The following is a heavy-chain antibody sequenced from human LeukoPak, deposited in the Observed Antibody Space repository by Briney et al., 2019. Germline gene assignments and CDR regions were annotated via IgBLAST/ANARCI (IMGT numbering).Heavy chain of an antibody. J-gene: IGHJ4*02. V-gene: IGHV4-38-2*02. CDR3: ARDQFSTVTIDY. CDR2: IYHSGST. CDR1: GYSISSGYY. Sequence: SETLSLTCTVSGYSISSGYYWGWIRQPPGKGLEWIRSIYHSGSTYYNPSLKSRVTISVDTSKNQFSLKLSSVTAADTAVYYCARDQFSTVTIDYWGQGTLVTVSS. D-gene: IGHD4-11*01.